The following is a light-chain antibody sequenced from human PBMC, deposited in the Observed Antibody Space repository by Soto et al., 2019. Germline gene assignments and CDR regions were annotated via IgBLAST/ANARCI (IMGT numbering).Light chain of an antibody. V-gene: IGKV3-15*01. Sequence: EVVLTQSPATLSLSPGESATLSCRASQSVRSYLAWYQQKPGQAPRLLIFDKSSRAPGVPARFSGSGTGTDFTLTINSLQSEDFGVYYCHQYNNWPPSTFGQGTRLEMK. CDR1: QSVRSY. J-gene: IGKJ5*01. CDR2: DKS. CDR3: HQYNNWPPST.